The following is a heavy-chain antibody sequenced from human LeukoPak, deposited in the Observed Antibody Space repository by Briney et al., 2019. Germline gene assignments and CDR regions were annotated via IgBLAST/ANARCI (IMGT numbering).Heavy chain of an antibody. CDR1: GCTLTELS. V-gene: IGHV1-24*01. J-gene: IGHJ4*02. Sequence: GASVKVSCKVSGCTLTELSMHWVRQAPGKGLEWMGGFDPEDGETIYAQKFQGRVTMTEDTSTDTAYMELSRLRSDDTAVYYCARDDPGSLGSYYFDYWGQGTLVTVSS. D-gene: IGHD3-10*01. CDR2: FDPEDGET. CDR3: ARDDPGSLGSYYFDY.